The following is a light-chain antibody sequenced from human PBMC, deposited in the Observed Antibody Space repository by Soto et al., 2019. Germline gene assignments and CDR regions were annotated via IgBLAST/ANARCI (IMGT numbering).Light chain of an antibody. CDR1: QNINIY. CDR3: QQTSTATCT. Sequence: DIQVTQSPSSLSSSVGDRVTSTXRASQNINIYLYWYQQKPGXAPKXXXVAXSSLQRGGPSRLSGSGSTTDFTLTISSLQPEYFAAYYFQQTSTATCTFGPGTKVDIK. V-gene: IGKV1-39*01. J-gene: IGKJ3*01. CDR2: AXS.